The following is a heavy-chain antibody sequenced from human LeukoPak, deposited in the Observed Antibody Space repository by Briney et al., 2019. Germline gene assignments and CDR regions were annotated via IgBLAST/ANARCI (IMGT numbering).Heavy chain of an antibody. Sequence: SDTLSLTCTVSGGSLSSYYWSWLRHPAGKGLEWIGRIYTSGSTNYNPSLKSRVTMSVDTFKNQFSLKLSSVTAADTAVYYCARAGSMVRGVIIDYWGQGTLVTVSS. CDR2: IYTSGST. D-gene: IGHD3-10*01. CDR1: GGSLSSYY. V-gene: IGHV4-4*07. CDR3: ARAGSMVRGVIIDY. J-gene: IGHJ4*02.